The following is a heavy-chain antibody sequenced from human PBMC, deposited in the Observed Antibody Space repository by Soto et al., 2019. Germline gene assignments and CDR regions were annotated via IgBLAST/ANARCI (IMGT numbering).Heavy chain of an antibody. CDR1: GFTFSSYS. V-gene: IGHV3-48*02. J-gene: IGHJ4*02. Sequence: GGSLRLSCAASGFTFSSYSMNWVRQAPGKGLEWVSYISSSSSTIYYADSVKGRFTISRDNAKNSLYLHMNSLRDEDTAVYYCARDQGSWPPNFDYWGQGTLVTVSS. CDR2: ISSSSSTI. D-gene: IGHD6-13*01. CDR3: ARDQGSWPPNFDY.